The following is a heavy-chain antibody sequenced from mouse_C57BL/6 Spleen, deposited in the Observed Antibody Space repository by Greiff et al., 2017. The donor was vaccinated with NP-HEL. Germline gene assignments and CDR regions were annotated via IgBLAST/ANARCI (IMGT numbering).Heavy chain of an antibody. V-gene: IGHV6-3*01. D-gene: IGHD2-3*01. Sequence: EVRLMESGGGLVQPGGSMKLSCVASGFTFSNYWMNWVRQSPEKGLEWVAQIRLKSDNYATHYAESVKGRFTISRDDSKSSVYLQMINLRAEDTGIYYCTDLDFPIYDGPDYYAMDYWGQGTSVTVSS. J-gene: IGHJ4*01. CDR1: GFTFSNYW. CDR2: IRLKSDNYAT. CDR3: TDLDFPIYDGPDYYAMDY.